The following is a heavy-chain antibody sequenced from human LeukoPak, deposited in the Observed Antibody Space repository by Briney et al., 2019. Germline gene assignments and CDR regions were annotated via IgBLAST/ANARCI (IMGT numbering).Heavy chain of an antibody. V-gene: IGHV3-30*01. CDR2: ISYDGSNK. D-gene: IGHD2/OR15-2a*01. CDR1: GFTFSSYA. CDR3: ARDPRAVPEYYFDY. J-gene: IGHJ4*02. Sequence: GGSLRLSCAASGFTFSSYAMPWVRQAPGKGLEWVAVISYDGSNKYYADSVKGRFTISRGNSKNTLYLQMNSLRAEDTAVYYCARDPRAVPEYYFDYWGQGTLVTVSS.